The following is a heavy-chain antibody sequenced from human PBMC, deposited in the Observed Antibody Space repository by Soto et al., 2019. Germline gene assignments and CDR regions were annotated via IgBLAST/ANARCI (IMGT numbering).Heavy chain of an antibody. Sequence: QVQLVQSGAEVKKPGASVKVSCKASGYTFTSYDINWVRQATGQGLEWMGWMNPNSGNTGYAQKFQGRVTMTRNTSISTGYMELSSMRSEDTAVYYCARVYCSGGSCYSWKDWGQGTLVTVSS. CDR1: GYTFTSYD. D-gene: IGHD2-15*01. V-gene: IGHV1-8*01. CDR3: ARVYCSGGSCYSWKD. CDR2: MNPNSGNT. J-gene: IGHJ4*02.